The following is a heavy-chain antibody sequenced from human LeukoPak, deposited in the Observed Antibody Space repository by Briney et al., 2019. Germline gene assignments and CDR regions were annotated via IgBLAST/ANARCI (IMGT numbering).Heavy chain of an antibody. J-gene: IGHJ6*02. D-gene: IGHD6-13*01. CDR3: ARVKGVAAAVPNYYYYGVDV. CDR2: INHSGST. CDR1: GGSFSGYY. V-gene: IGHV4-34*01. Sequence: SETLSLTCAVYGGSFSGYYWSWIRQPPGKGLEWIGEINHSGSTNYNPSLKSRVTISVDTSKNQFSLKLSSVTAADTAVYYCARVKGVAAAVPNYYYYGVDVWGQGTTVTVSS.